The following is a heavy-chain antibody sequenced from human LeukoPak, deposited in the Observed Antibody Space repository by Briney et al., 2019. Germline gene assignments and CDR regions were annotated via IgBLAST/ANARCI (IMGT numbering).Heavy chain of an antibody. CDR3: VRAAAGRWGDY. J-gene: IGHJ4*02. Sequence: ASVKVSCKASGYTFTGYYMHWVRQAPGQGLEWMGWINPNSGGTNYAQKLQGRVTMTRDTSTSTAYMELSRLRYYEPAVYYFVRAAAGRWGDYCGEGTLVTVS. CDR2: INPNSGGT. D-gene: IGHD6-13*01. V-gene: IGHV1-2*02. CDR1: GYTFTGYY.